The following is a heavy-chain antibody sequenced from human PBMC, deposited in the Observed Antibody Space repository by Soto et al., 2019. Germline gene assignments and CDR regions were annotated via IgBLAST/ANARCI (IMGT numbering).Heavy chain of an antibody. CDR2: ISYSGGT. Sequence: SETLSLTCSVSAGSVDRSNYFWNWIRQPPGKGLEWIGNISYSGGTNKNPALESRVTISRDSSKNTLYLQMNSLRAEDTAVYYCARGAVMPDSWGQGTLVTVSS. CDR1: AGSVDRSNYF. D-gene: IGHD3-16*01. V-gene: IGHV4-61*01. J-gene: IGHJ4*02. CDR3: ARGAVMPDS.